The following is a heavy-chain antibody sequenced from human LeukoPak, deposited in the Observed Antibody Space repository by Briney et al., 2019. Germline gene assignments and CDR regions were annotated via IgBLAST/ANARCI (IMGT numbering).Heavy chain of an antibody. CDR1: GFTFSSCG. J-gene: IGHJ6*02. CDR2: ISYDGTNK. V-gene: IGHV3-30*18. Sequence: GGSLRLSCAASGFTFSSCGFHWVRQAPGKGLEWVAVISYDGTNKYYADSVKGRFTISRDNSKNTLYLQMHSLRGEDTALYYCAKSTIAAVGKDYYYAVDAWGQGTTVAVSS. CDR3: AKSTIAAVGKDYYYAVDA. D-gene: IGHD6-13*01.